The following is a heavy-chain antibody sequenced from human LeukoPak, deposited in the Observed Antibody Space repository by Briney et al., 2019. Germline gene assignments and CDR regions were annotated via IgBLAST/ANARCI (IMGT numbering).Heavy chain of an antibody. CDR3: ARDNWNYGFYYGMDV. CDR2: IYYSGST. J-gene: IGHJ6*02. CDR1: GGSISSYY. Sequence: SETLSLTCTVSGGSISSYYGSWIRQPPGKGLGGMGYIYYSGSTNYNPSLKSRVTISVDTSKNQFSLKLSSVTAADTAVYYCARDNWNYGFYYGMDVWGQGTTVTVSS. V-gene: IGHV4-59*01. D-gene: IGHD1-7*01.